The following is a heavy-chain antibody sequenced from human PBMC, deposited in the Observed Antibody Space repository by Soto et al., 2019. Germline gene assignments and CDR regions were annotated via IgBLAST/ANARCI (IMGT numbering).Heavy chain of an antibody. D-gene: IGHD3-9*01. Sequence: QVQLVQSESEVRKPGASVKVSCQASGYTFTALYMNWVRQAPGQGLGWMGWVNPNTGLTKYAQKFQGRVIMTRDTSINTAYMELSGLTSDDTAVYYCTTLRLDPWGQGTLVTVSS. CDR1: GYTFTALY. CDR3: TTLRLDP. V-gene: IGHV1-2*02. CDR2: VNPNTGLT. J-gene: IGHJ5*02.